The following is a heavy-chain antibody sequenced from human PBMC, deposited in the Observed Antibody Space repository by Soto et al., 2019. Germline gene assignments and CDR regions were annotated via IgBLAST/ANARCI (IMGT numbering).Heavy chain of an antibody. V-gene: IGHV3-30*18. D-gene: IGHD2-2*01. J-gene: IGHJ6*02. CDR1: GFTFSNYG. CDR3: AKVTGYCSSSSCRRDYYYYYGMDV. CDR2: ISYDGSDK. Sequence: GGSLRLSCAASGFTFSNYGMHWVRQAPGKGLEWVAVISYDGSDKYYADSVKSRFSISRDNSKNTLYLQMNSLRAEDTAVYYCAKVTGYCSSSSCRRDYYYYYGMDVWGQGTTVTVSS.